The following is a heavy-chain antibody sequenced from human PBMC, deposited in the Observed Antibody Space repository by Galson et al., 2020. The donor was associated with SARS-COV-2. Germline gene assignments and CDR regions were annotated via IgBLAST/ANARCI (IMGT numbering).Heavy chain of an antibody. CDR2: IYYSGST. CDR1: GISISSSSSYY. CDR3: ARDPIVGEGPYDFDD. V-gene: IGHV4-39*07. J-gene: IGHJ4*02. D-gene: IGHD3-16*02. Sequence: SETLSLTCTVSGISISSSSSYYWGWIRQAPGKGLEWIANIYYSGSTYYNPSLKSRVTISLDMSKNQLSLKVSSVTAADTAVYYCARDPIVGEGPYDFDDWGQGTLVSVSS.